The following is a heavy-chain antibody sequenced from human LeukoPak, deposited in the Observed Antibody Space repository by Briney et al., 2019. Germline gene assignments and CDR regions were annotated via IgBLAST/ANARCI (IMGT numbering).Heavy chain of an antibody. CDR3: ARGGYCSGGSCYRRGLDY. V-gene: IGHV1-3*03. Sequence: ASVKVSCKASGYTFTSCAMHWVRQAPGQRLEWMGWINAGNGNTKYSQEFQGRVTITRDTSASTAYMELSSLRSEDMAVYYCARGGYCSGGSCYRRGLDYWGQGTLVTVSS. CDR2: INAGNGNT. J-gene: IGHJ4*02. CDR1: GYTFTSCA. D-gene: IGHD2-15*01.